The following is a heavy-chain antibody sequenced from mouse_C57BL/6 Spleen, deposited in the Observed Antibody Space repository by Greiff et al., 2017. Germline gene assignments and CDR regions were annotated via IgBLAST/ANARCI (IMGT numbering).Heavy chain of an antibody. V-gene: IGHV14-2*01. CDR2: IDPEDGET. Sequence: VQLQQSGAELVKPGASVKLSCTASGFNIKDYYMHWVKQRTEQGLEWIGRIDPEDGETKYAPKFQGKATITADTSSNTAYLQLSSLTSEDTAVYYFARAASYCDYDEGGFDYWGQGTTLTVSS. CDR1: GFNIKDYY. CDR3: ARAASYCDYDEGGFDY. J-gene: IGHJ2*01. D-gene: IGHD2-4*01.